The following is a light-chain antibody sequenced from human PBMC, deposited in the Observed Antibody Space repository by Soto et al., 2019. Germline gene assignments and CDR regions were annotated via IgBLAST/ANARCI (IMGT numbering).Light chain of an antibody. CDR3: SSYTRSSTVV. CDR2: DVS. CDR1: SSDIGGHNT. J-gene: IGLJ2*01. Sequence: QSALTQPASVSGSPGQSITISCTGSSSDIGGHNTVSWYQQHPGKAPKLMIYDVSNRPSGVSNRFSGSKSDNTASLTISGLQAEDEADYYCSSYTRSSTVVFGGGTKVTVL. V-gene: IGLV2-14*01.